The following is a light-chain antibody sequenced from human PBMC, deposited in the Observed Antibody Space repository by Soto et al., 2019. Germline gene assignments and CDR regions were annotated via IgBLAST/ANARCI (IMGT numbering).Light chain of an antibody. CDR3: QQLSHWPFT. J-gene: IGKJ3*01. V-gene: IGKV3-11*01. Sequence: EIVLTQSPATLSLSPGERANLSCRASQSVGSYLAWYQQKPGPAPRLLIYDASKRATGIPARFSGSGSGTDFTLTISSLEPEDFALYYCQQLSHWPFTFGPGTKVDIK. CDR1: QSVGSY. CDR2: DAS.